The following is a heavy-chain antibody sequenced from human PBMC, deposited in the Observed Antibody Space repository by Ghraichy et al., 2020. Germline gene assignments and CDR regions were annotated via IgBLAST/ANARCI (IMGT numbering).Heavy chain of an antibody. Sequence: ASVKVSCKASGYTFTSYDINWVRQATGQGLEWMGWMNPNSGNTGYAQKFQGRVTMTRNTSISTAYMELSSLRSEDTAVYYCARIRFGRRGIRIAAAGTGFVAADAFDIWGQGTMVTVSS. J-gene: IGHJ3*02. V-gene: IGHV1-8*01. CDR2: MNPNSGNT. D-gene: IGHD6-13*01. CDR3: ARIRFGRRGIRIAAAGTGFVAADAFDI. CDR1: GYTFTSYD.